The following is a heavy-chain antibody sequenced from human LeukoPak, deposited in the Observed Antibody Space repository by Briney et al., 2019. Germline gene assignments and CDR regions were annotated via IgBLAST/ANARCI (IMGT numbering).Heavy chain of an antibody. CDR3: ARDEAVAFFDY. CDR2: ISAYNGNT. V-gene: IGHV1-18*01. J-gene: IGHJ4*02. D-gene: IGHD6-19*01. Sequence: ASVRVSCKASGYTFTSYGISWVRQAPGQGLEWMGWISAYNGNTDYAQKLQGRVTMTTDTSTSTAYMELRSLRSDDTAVYYCARDEAVAFFDYWGQGTLVTVSS. CDR1: GYTFTSYG.